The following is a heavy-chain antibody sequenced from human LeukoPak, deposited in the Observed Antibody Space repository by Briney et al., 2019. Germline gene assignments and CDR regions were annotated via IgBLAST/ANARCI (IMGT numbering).Heavy chain of an antibody. J-gene: IGHJ4*02. CDR3: ARDGPLIAVAGLFDY. V-gene: IGHV1-46*01. Sequence: ASVKVSCKASGGTFSSYAISWVRQAPGQGLEWMGIISPSGGSTSYAQKFQGRVTMTRDTSTSTVYMELSSLRSEDTAVYYCARDGPLIAVAGLFDYWGQGTLVTVSS. D-gene: IGHD6-19*01. CDR1: GGTFSSYA. CDR2: ISPSGGST.